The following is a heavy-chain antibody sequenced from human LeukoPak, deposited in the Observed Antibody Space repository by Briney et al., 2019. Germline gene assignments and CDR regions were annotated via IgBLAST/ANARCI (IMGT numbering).Heavy chain of an antibody. J-gene: IGHJ4*02. Sequence: SETLSLTCTVSGGSISSYYWSWIRQPPGKGLEWIGYVYYSGNTNYNPSLKSRVTISIDTSQNQFSLKLSSVTAADTAVYYCASSHVAAPIYYFDHWGQGTLVTVSS. V-gene: IGHV4-59*01. CDR1: GGSISSYY. CDR3: ASSHVAAPIYYFDH. D-gene: IGHD6-13*01. CDR2: VYYSGNT.